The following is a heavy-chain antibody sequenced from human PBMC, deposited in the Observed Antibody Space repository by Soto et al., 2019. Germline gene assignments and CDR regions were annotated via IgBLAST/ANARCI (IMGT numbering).Heavy chain of an antibody. CDR2: IYHTGIT. J-gene: IGHJ6*02. Sequence: PSETLSLTCAVSGFSISNNNWWTWVRQPPGKGLEWVGDIYHTGITNYSPSLKSRVTISVDKSKNQFSLKMTSVTAADTAVYYCARLSSSGLYYYFGMDVWGQGTTVTVSS. CDR3: ARLSSSGLYYYFGMDV. CDR1: GFSISNNNW. V-gene: IGHV4-4*02. D-gene: IGHD6-13*01.